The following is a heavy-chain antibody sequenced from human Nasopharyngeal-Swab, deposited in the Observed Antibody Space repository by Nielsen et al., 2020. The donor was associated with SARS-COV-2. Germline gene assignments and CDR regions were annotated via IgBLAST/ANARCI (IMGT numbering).Heavy chain of an antibody. CDR2: IKQDGIQK. CDR3: ARDLGHTGYDLYAY. J-gene: IGHJ4*02. CDR1: GFTFRSYL. Sequence: GESLKISCEVSGFTFRSYLMAWVRQAPGKGLEWVANIKQDGIQKNYVDSVKGRFTISRDNAKNSLYLQMSGLRAEDTAVYFCARDLGHTGYDLYAYWGQGTLVTVSS. V-gene: IGHV3-7*03. D-gene: IGHD5-12*01.